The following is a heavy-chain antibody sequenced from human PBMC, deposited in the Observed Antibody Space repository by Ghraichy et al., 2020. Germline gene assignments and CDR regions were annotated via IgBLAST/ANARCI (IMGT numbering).Heavy chain of an antibody. J-gene: IGHJ6*02. CDR1: GYSFTSRW. D-gene: IGHD5-24*01. CDR3: ASPNPNEGVDAYKDYYDFGMGV. Sequence: GESLNISCKASGYSFTSRWIAWVRQMPGKGLEWMGIIYPGDSDTRYSPAFQGQVTISADRSTSTAFLQWNSLKAPDTALYYCASPNPNEGVDAYKDYYDFGMGVWGQGTTVTVSS. V-gene: IGHV5-51*01. CDR2: IYPGDSDT.